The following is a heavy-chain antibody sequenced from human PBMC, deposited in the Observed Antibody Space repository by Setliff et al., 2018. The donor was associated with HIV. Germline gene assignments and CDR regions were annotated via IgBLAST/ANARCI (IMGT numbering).Heavy chain of an antibody. CDR1: GFTFSSYA. Sequence: GESLKISCAASGFTFSSYAMTWVRQAPGKGLEWVSVIYSDGGTTYSADSVKGRFTISRDNSKNTLYLQMNNLRAEDTAVNYCATPSGNYNYWGQGTLVTVSS. CDR3: ATPSGNYNY. J-gene: IGHJ4*02. CDR2: IYSDGGTT. V-gene: IGHV3-23*03. D-gene: IGHD3-10*01.